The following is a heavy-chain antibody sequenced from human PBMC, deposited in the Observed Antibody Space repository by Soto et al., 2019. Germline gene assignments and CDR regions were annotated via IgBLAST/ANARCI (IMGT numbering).Heavy chain of an antibody. J-gene: IGHJ4*02. CDR1: GFTFSSYG. CDR2: TWNDGSNK. V-gene: IGHV3-33*01. CDR3: ASAAGNDYGDYLSGRDFDY. D-gene: IGHD4-17*01. Sequence: GGSLRLSCAASGFTFSSYGMHWVRQAPGKGLGWVAVTWNDGSNKFYAASVKGRFTISRDNSKNTVFLQMNSLRAEDTAVYYCASAAGNDYGDYLSGRDFDYWGQGTLVNVAS.